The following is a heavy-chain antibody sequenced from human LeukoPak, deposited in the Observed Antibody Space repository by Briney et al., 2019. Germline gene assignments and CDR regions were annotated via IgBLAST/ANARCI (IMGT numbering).Heavy chain of an antibody. D-gene: IGHD2/OR15-2a*01. J-gene: IGHJ4*02. V-gene: IGHV4-59*01. CDR2: IYYSGST. Sequence: SETLSLTCTVSRGSISDYYWSWIRQPPGEGLEWIGYIYYSGSTHYNPSLKSRVTISLNTSKNQFSLNLNSVTAADTAVYYCARELKVGNTGYYFDYWGQGTLVTVSS. CDR1: RGSISDYY. CDR3: ARELKVGNTGYYFDY.